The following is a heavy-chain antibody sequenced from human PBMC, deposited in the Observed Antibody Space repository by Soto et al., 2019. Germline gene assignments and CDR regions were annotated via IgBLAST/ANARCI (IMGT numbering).Heavy chain of an antibody. J-gene: IGHJ6*02. D-gene: IGHD6-19*01. CDR3: ARGGFEAVAGTYYYYGMDV. V-gene: IGHV4-34*01. Sequence: NPSETLSLTCAVYGGSFSGYYWSWIRQPPGKGLEWIGEINHSGSTNYNPSLKSRVTISVDTSKSQFSLKLSSVTAADTAVYYCARGGFEAVAGTYYYYGMDVWGQGTTVTVSS. CDR1: GGSFSGYY. CDR2: INHSGST.